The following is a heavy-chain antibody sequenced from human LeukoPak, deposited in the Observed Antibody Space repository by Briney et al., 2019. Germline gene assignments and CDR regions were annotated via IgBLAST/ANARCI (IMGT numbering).Heavy chain of an antibody. CDR2: IYYSGST. D-gene: IGHD3-22*01. CDR1: GGSINNYY. V-gene: IGHV4-59*01. CDR3: ATRSSGYIPFDY. J-gene: IGHJ4*01. Sequence: PSETLSLTCTASGGSINNYYWSWIRQPPGKGLEWIGYIYYSGSTNYNPSLKSRVTISLDTSKNQFSLKLSSVTAADTAVYYCATRSSGYIPFDYWGQGTLVTVSS.